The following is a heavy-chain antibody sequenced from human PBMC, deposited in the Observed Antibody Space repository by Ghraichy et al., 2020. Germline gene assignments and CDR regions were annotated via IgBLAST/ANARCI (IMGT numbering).Heavy chain of an antibody. CDR1: GGSFSGYY. J-gene: IGHJ4*02. D-gene: IGHD6-13*01. V-gene: IGHV4-34*01. Sequence: SETLSLTCAVYGGSFSGYYWSWIRQPPGKGLEWIGEINHSGSTNYNPSLKSRVTISVDTSKNQFSLKLSSVTAADTAVYYCARFIRWSSSWYYFDYWGQGTLVTVSS. CDR3: ARFIRWSSSWYYFDY. CDR2: INHSGST.